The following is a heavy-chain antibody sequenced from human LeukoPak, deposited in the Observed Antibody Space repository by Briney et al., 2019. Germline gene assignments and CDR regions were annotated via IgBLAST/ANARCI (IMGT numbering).Heavy chain of an antibody. Sequence: GGSLRLSCAASGFTFSRYWMSWVRQAPGEGLEWVANIKQDGSERYYVDSVKGRFTISRHNDKHSLYLQMNSLRAEDTAVYYRARGTDGYYPAFDYWGQGTLDTVSS. CDR3: ARGTDGYYPAFDY. D-gene: IGHD5-24*01. V-gene: IGHV3-7*01. J-gene: IGHJ4*02. CDR1: GFTFSRYW. CDR2: IKQDGSER.